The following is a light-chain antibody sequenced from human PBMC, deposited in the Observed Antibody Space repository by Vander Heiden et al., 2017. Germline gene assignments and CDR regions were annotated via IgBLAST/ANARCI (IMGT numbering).Light chain of an antibody. CDR2: AAS. CDR1: QSISSY. J-gene: IGKJ4*01. V-gene: IGKV1-39*01. CDR3: QQSYNHPQT. Sequence: DIQLTQSPSSLSASVGDRVTITCRASQSISSYLNWYQQKPGKAPKLLIYAASSLQSGVPSRFSGSGSGTDFTLTISSLQPEDFATYYCQQSYNHPQTFGGGTKLEIK.